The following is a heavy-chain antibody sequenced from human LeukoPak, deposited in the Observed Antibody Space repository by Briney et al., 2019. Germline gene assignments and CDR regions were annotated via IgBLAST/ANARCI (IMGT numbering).Heavy chain of an antibody. D-gene: IGHD2-2*01. CDR2: ISSSSSTI. CDR3: ATSSISFPSDY. J-gene: IGHJ4*02. CDR1: GFTFSSYS. V-gene: IGHV3-48*01. Sequence: GGSLRLSCAASGFTFSSYSMNWVRQAPGKGLEWVSYISSSSSTIYYADSVKGRFTISRDNSKNTLYLQMNSLRAEDTAVYYCATSSISFPSDYWGQGTLVTVSS.